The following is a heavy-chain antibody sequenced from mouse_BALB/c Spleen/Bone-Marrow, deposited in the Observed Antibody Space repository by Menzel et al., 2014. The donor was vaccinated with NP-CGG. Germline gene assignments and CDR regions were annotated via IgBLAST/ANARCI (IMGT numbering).Heavy chain of an antibody. D-gene: IGHD1-1*01. J-gene: IGHJ2*01. CDR3: ARPTTVVATGGSFGY. V-gene: IGHV5-6*01. CDR2: ISSGGSYT. CDR1: GFTFSSYG. Sequence: EVQGVESGGDLVKPGGSLKLSCAASGFTFSSYGMSWVRQTPDKRLEWVATISSGGSYTYCPDSVKGRFTISRDNAKNTLYLQMSSLKSEDTAMYYCARPTTVVATGGSFGYWGQGTTLTVSS.